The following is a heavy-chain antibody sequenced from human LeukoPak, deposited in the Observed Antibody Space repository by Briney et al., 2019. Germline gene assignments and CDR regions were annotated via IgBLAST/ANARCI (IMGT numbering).Heavy chain of an antibody. CDR3: ARTYCRGGSCHFDY. Sequence: SETLSLTCTVSGGSISSYYWSWIRQPPGKGLEWIGYIYYSGSTDSNPSLKSRVTISVDTSKNQITLKLSSVTAADTAVYYCARTYCRGGSCHFDYWGQGTLVTVSS. CDR1: GGSISSYY. CDR2: IYYSGST. V-gene: IGHV4-59*08. J-gene: IGHJ4*02. D-gene: IGHD2-15*01.